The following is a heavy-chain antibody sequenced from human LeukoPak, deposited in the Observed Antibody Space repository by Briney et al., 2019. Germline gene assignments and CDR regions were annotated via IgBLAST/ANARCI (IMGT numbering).Heavy chain of an antibody. D-gene: IGHD2-8*01. J-gene: IGHJ4*02. V-gene: IGHV3-30-3*01. CDR1: GFTFSTYA. Sequence: QPGRSLRLSCAASGFTFSTYAMHWVRQAPGKGLEWVAVISYDGSTKYYGESVKGRFTISREDSENTVYLQMTSLRAEDTAVYYCARDPGGVVYFDYWGQGTLVTVSS. CDR3: ARDPGGVVYFDY. CDR2: ISYDGSTK.